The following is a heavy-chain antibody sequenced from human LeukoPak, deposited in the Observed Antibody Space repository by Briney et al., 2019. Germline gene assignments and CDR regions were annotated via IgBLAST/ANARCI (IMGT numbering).Heavy chain of an antibody. CDR3: ARDGLQLVGYYGMDV. CDR2: ISYDGSNK. J-gene: IGHJ6*02. V-gene: IGHV3-30-3*01. CDR1: GFTFSSYA. D-gene: IGHD6-6*01. Sequence: GGSLRLSCAASGFTFSSYAMHWVRQAPGKGLEWVAVISYDGSNKYYSDSVKGRFTISRDNSKNTLYLQMNSLRAEDTAVYYCARDGLQLVGYYGMDVWGQGTTVTVSS.